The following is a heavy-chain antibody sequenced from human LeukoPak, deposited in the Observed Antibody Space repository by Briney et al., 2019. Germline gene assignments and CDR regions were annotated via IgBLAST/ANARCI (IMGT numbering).Heavy chain of an antibody. CDR3: AREEYSGSYYAY. Sequence: GASVTVSCKASGYTFTSYYMHWVRQAPGQGLEWMGIINASGGTTSSAQKFQGRVTMTRDMSTSTVYMELSSLRSEDTAVYYCAREEYSGSYYAYWGQGTLVTVSS. CDR1: GYTFTSYY. J-gene: IGHJ4*02. V-gene: IGHV1-46*01. CDR2: INASGGTT. D-gene: IGHD1-26*01.